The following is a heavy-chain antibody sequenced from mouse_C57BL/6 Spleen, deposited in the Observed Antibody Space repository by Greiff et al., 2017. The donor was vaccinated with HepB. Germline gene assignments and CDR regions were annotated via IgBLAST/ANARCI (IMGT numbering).Heavy chain of an antibody. CDR3: ARRRGDYAMDY. J-gene: IGHJ4*01. V-gene: IGHV1-69*01. Sequence: QVQLKQSGAELVMPGASVKLSCKASGYTFTSYWMHWVKQRPGQGLEWIGEIDPSDSYTNYNQKFKGKSTLTVDKSSSTAYMQLSSLTSEDSAVYYCARRRGDYAMDYWGQGTSVTVSS. CDR1: GYTFTSYW. CDR2: IDPSDSYT.